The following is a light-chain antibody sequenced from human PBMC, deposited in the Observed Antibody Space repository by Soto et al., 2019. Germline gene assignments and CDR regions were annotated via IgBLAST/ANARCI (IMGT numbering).Light chain of an antibody. J-gene: IGKJ1*01. Sequence: EIMLKQSPGTLSLSTEERATLSCRASQSVGNNYLAWYQQKPGQAPRLLIYGASNRATGIPDRFSGSGSGTDFTLTISRLEPEDFAVYYCQQYGSSGTFGQGTKVDI. CDR2: GAS. CDR3: QQYGSSGT. CDR1: QSVGNNY. V-gene: IGKV3-20*01.